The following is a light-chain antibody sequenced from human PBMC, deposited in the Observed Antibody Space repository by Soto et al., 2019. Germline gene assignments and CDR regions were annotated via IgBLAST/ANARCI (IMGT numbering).Light chain of an antibody. V-gene: IGLV2-14*03. J-gene: IGLJ3*02. CDR3: SSYTSTNTGV. Sequence: QSALTQPASVSGSPGQSITISCTGTSSDIGGYNFVSWYQQHPGKAPKLMFYDVTNRPSGVSNRFSGSKSGNTASLTISGIQAEDEAVYYCSSYTSTNTGVFGGGTKLTVL. CDR2: DVT. CDR1: SSDIGGYNF.